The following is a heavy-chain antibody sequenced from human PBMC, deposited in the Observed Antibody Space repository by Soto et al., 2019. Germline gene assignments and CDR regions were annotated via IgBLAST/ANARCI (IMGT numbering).Heavy chain of an antibody. CDR2: IYSGGST. J-gene: IGHJ3*02. CDR1: GFTVSSNY. D-gene: IGHD3-22*01. CDR3: ARVRYDSSGCDAFDI. V-gene: IGHV3-66*01. Sequence: GGSLRLSCAASGFTVSSNYMSWVRQAPGKGLEWVSVIYSGGSTYYADSVKGRFTISRHNSKNTLYLQMNSLRAEDTAVYYCARVRYDSSGCDAFDIWGQGTMVTVSS.